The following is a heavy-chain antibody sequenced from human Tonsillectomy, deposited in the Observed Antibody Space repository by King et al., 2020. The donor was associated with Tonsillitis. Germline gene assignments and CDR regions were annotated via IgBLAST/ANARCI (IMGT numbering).Heavy chain of an antibody. CDR1: GFTFSSYA. J-gene: IGHJ6*02. CDR2: ISGSGGST. V-gene: IGHV3-23*04. CDR3: AKEPSPKAPHELKFGGVSRYSYGMDV. Sequence: VQLVESGGGLVQPGGSLRLSCAASGFTFSSYAMSWVRQAPGKGLEWVSGISGSGGSTYYADSVKGRFNISRDNSKNTLYLQMNSLRAEDTAVSYCAKEPSPKAPHELKFGGVSRYSYGMDVWGQGTTVTVSS. D-gene: IGHD3-16*01.